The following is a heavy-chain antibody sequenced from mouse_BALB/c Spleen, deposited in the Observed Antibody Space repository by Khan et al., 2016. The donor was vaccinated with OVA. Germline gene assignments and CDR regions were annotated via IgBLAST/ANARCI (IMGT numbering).Heavy chain of an antibody. Sequence: QVQLKESGPGLVQPSPSLSITCTVSGFSLTSYCVHWVRQSPGKGLEWLGVIWRGGSTDYDASIKSRVRNSKNNSNNQVFLKMNSLQTNDTAIYYCSRSYDYDEGLAYWGQGTLVTVSA. CDR2: IWRGGST. CDR1: GFSLTSYC. V-gene: IGHV2-2*02. CDR3: SRSYDYDEGLAY. J-gene: IGHJ3*01. D-gene: IGHD2-4*01.